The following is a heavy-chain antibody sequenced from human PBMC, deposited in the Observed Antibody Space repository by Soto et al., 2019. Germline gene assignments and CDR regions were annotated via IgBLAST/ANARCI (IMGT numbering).Heavy chain of an antibody. D-gene: IGHD3-9*01. J-gene: IGHJ4*02. CDR1: GYTFTSYG. V-gene: IGHV1-18*01. CDR3: ARARYDILTGYYTNFDY. Sequence: GASVKVSCKASGYTFTSYGISWVRQAPGQGLEWMGWISAYNGNTNYAQKLQGRVTMTTDTSTSTAYVELRSLRSDDTAVYYCARARYDILTGYYTNFDYWGQGTVVTVSS. CDR2: ISAYNGNT.